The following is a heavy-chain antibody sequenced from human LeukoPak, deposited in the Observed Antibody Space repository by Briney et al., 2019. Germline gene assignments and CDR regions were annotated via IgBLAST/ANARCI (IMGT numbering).Heavy chain of an antibody. V-gene: IGHV3-7*01. CDR2: IKQDGSEK. CDR1: GFTLGTYW. D-gene: IGHD4-17*01. Sequence: GGSLRLSCAASGFTLGTYWMNWVRQAPGKGLEWVANIKQDGSEKTYGDSVKGRFTISRANAKNSLFLQMNSLRAEDTAVYFCAKSNYGDFGWFDPWGQGALVIVSS. J-gene: IGHJ5*02. CDR3: AKSNYGDFGWFDP.